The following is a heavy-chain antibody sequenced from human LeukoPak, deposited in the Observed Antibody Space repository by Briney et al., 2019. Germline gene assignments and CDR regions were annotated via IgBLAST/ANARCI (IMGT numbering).Heavy chain of an antibody. CDR1: GFTFSGYS. V-gene: IGHV3-21*01. CDR2: ISSSSSYI. CDR3: ARSGSSWGGDFDY. D-gene: IGHD6-13*01. J-gene: IGHJ4*02. Sequence: GGSLRLSCAASGFTFSGYSMNWVRQAPGKGLEWVSSISSSSSYIYYADSVKGRFTISRDNAKNSLYLQMNSLRAEDTAVYYCARSGSSWGGDFDYWGQGTLVTVSS.